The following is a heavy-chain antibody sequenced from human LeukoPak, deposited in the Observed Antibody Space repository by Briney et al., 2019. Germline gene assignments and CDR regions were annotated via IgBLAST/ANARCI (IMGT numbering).Heavy chain of an antibody. CDR1: GFIISNHG. CDR3: ARASTVTTPYYYYGMDV. Sequence: GGSLRLSCAASGFIISNHGMHWVRQAPGKGLEWVAVVWFDGSNKYYADSVKGRFTISRDNSKNTLYLQMNSLRAEDTAVYYCARASTVTTPYYYYGMDVWGQGTTVTVSS. J-gene: IGHJ6*02. CDR2: VWFDGSNK. D-gene: IGHD4-11*01. V-gene: IGHV3-33*01.